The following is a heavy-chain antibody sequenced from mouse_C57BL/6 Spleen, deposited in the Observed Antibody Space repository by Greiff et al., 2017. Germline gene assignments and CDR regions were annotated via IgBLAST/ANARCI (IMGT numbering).Heavy chain of an antibody. J-gene: IGHJ3*01. CDR2: IYPRSGNT. CDR3: AILTGIGAY. V-gene: IGHV1-81*01. CDR1: GYTFTSYG. D-gene: IGHD4-1*01. Sequence: QVQLQQSGAELARPGASVKLSCKASGYTFTSYGISWVKQRTGQGLEWIGEIYPRSGNTYYNEKFKGKATLTADKSSSTAYMELRSLTSEDSAVYFFAILTGIGAYWGQGTLVTVSA.